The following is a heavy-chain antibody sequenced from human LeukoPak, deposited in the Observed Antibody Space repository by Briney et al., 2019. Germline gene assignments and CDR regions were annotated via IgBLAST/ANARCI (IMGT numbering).Heavy chain of an antibody. V-gene: IGHV3-48*01. J-gene: IGHJ4*02. D-gene: IGHD3-10*01. CDR2: ISSSSSTI. CDR3: ARNYYYGSGSYYFDY. Sequence: GGSLRLSCAASGFPFSSYSMNWVRQAPGKGLEWVSYISSSSSTIYYADSVKGRFTISRDNAKNSLYLQMNSLRAEDTAVYYCARNYYYGSGSYYFDYWGQGTLVTVSS. CDR1: GFPFSSYS.